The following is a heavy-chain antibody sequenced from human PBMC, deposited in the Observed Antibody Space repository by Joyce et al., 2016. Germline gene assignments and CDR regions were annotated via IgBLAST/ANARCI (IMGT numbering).Heavy chain of an antibody. D-gene: IGHD1-14*01. CDR1: GFRFTSYW. V-gene: IGHV5-51*01. CDR2: IYPGDSDS. J-gene: IGHJ4*02. CDR3: ARHPKPDSGDY. Sequence: EVQLVQSGAEVKKPGESLKISCKASGFRFTSYWIGWVRQMPGKGLEWLGVIYPGDSDSKYSPSFQGQVTFSVDTSNNTAYLQWRSLQASDTAMYYCARHPKPDSGDYWGQGTLVTVSS.